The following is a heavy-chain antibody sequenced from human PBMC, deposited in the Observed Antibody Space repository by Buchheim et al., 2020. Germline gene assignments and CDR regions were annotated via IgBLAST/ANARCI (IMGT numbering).Heavy chain of an antibody. CDR3: ARGREYYDSSGY. Sequence: QVQLVQSGAEVQKPGASVKVSCKASGYTFSAFYAHWVRQAPGQGLEWMGLINPKSGYTNYSQKFQDRVTMTRDTSISTAYMELRRLRSDDTAMYYCARGREYYDSSGYWGQGTL. D-gene: IGHD3-22*01. V-gene: IGHV1-2*02. CDR2: INPKSGYT. CDR1: GYTFSAFY. J-gene: IGHJ4*02.